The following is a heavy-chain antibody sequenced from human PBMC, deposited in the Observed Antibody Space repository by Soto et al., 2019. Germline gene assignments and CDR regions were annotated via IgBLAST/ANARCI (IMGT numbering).Heavy chain of an antibody. CDR2: IYPGDSDT. J-gene: IGHJ4*02. V-gene: IGHV5-51*01. Sequence: GASLKISCKGSGYSFTSYWIGWVRQMPGKGLEWMGIIYPGDSDTRYSPSFQGQVTISADKSISTAYLQWSSLKASDTAMYYCARLVDYYGSGSRFDYWGQGTLVTVSS. D-gene: IGHD3-10*01. CDR3: ARLVDYYGSGSRFDY. CDR1: GYSFTSYW.